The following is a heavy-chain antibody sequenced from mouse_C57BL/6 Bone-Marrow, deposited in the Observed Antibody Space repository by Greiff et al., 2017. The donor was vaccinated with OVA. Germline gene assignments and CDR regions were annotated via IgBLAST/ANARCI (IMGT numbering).Heavy chain of an antibody. CDR2: ISSGGSYT. Sequence: EVMLVESGGDLVKPGGSLKLSCAASGFTFSSYGMSWVRQTPDKRLEWVATISSGGSYTYYPDSVKGRFTISRDNAKNTLYLQMSSLKSEDTAMYYCARRDYFNFDYWGQGTTLTVSS. V-gene: IGHV5-6*02. CDR3: ARRDYFNFDY. CDR1: GFTFSSYG. D-gene: IGHD1-1*01. J-gene: IGHJ2*01.